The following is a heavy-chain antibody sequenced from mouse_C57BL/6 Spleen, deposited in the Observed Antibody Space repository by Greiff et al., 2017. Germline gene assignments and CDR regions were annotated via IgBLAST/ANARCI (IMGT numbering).Heavy chain of an antibody. CDR2: IDPETGGT. CDR1: GYTFTDYE. Sequence: VQLQQSGAELVRPGASVTLSCKASGYTFTDYEMHWVKQTPVHGLEWIGAIDPETGGTAYNQKFKGKAILTADKSSSTAYMELRSLTSEDSAVYYCTRLTGTPWFAYWGQGTLVTVSA. CDR3: TRLTGTPWFAY. J-gene: IGHJ3*01. V-gene: IGHV1-15*01. D-gene: IGHD4-1*01.